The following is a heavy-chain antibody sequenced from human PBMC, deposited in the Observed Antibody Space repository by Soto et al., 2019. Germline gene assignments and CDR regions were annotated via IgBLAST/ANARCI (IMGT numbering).Heavy chain of an antibody. CDR2: INSDGSST. Sequence: PGGSLRLSCAASGFTFSSYWMHWFRQAPGKGLVWVSRINSDGSSTSYADSVKGRFTISRDNAKNTLYLQMNSLRAEDTAVYYCARVVDGDYVEDFWGQGTLVTVSS. J-gene: IGHJ4*02. CDR3: ARVVDGDYVEDF. D-gene: IGHD4-17*01. CDR1: GFTFSSYW. V-gene: IGHV3-74*01.